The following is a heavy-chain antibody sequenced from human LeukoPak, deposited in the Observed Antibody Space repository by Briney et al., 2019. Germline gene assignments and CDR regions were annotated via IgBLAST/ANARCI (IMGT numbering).Heavy chain of an antibody. V-gene: IGHV3-23*01. CDR3: APMTMGIDY. CDR2: ISVSGDTT. D-gene: IGHD4/OR15-4a*01. J-gene: IGHJ4*02. Sequence: PGGSLRLSCGVSGFTFSSFAMSWVRQAPGKGLEWVSSISVSGDTTDYADSVKGRFTISRDNSKNTVYLQMNSLRGDDTAVYYCAPMTMGIDYWGQGTVVTVSS. CDR1: GFTFSSFA.